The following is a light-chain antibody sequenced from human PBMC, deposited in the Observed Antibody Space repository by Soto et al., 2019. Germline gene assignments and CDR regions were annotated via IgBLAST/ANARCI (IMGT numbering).Light chain of an antibody. CDR1: SSDVGGYNY. CDR2: EVN. CDR3: TSYAGGNNV. Sequence: QSALTQPHSASGSPGQSVTISCTGTSSDVGGYNYVSWYQQHPGKVPKLIVYEVNKRPSGVPDRFSGSKSGNTASLTVSGLQAEDEADYYCTSYAGGNNVFGTGTKVTVL. V-gene: IGLV2-8*01. J-gene: IGLJ1*01.